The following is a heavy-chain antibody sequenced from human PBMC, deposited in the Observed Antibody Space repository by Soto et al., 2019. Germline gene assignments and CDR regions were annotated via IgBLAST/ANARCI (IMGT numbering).Heavy chain of an antibody. Sequence: GASVKVSFKTSGYTCSNYCITWVRHAPGQPLEWLGWISLYSDGTNYAQNFQGRVFITTDTFTTTAYMELRRLRSANTAVYYCARVVPGAEAWFGPWGQGTLVNGSS. CDR3: ARVVPGAEAWFGP. V-gene: IGHV1-18*01. J-gene: IGHJ5*02. D-gene: IGHD2-2*01. CDR2: ISLYSDGT. CDR1: GYTCSNYC.